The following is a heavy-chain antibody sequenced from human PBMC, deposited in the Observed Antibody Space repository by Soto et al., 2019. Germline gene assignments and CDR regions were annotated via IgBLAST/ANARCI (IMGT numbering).Heavy chain of an antibody. J-gene: IGHJ5*02. Sequence: ASVKVSGKASGYTFTSYYMHWVRQAPGQGLEWMGIINPSGGSTSYAQKFQGRVTMTRDTSTSTVYMELSSLRSEDTAVYYCARTPVAAWFDPWGQGTLVTVSS. D-gene: IGHD6-19*01. CDR1: GYTFTSYY. V-gene: IGHV1-46*01. CDR2: INPSGGST. CDR3: ARTPVAAWFDP.